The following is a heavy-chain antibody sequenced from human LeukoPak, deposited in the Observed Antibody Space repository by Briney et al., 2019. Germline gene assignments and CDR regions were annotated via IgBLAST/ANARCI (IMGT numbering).Heavy chain of an antibody. D-gene: IGHD2-15*01. J-gene: IGHJ6*03. Sequence: SETLSLTCTVSGGSISSHYWTWIRQSPVKGLEWIGDISNSGSTSYNPSLKSQVTISIDTSKNQFSLKLSSMTAADTAVYYCGRDALVGYFSYYYMDVWGKGTTVTVSS. V-gene: IGHV4-59*11. CDR3: GRDALVGYFSYYYMDV. CDR2: ISNSGST. CDR1: GGSISSHY.